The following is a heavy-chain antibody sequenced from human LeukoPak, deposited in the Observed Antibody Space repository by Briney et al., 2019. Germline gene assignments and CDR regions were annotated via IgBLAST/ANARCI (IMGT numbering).Heavy chain of an antibody. Sequence: PSETLSLTCTVSGGSIRSDDYYWSWVRQPPGKGLEWIGYIFYTGNTHYNPSLQSRVTFSVDTSKNQFSLKLSSVTAADTAVYFCATVVVVAATNYYYYATDVWGQGTTVTVSS. D-gene: IGHD2-15*01. J-gene: IGHJ6*02. CDR1: GGSIRSDDYY. CDR3: ATVVVVAATNYYYYATDV. CDR2: IFYTGNT. V-gene: IGHV4-30-4*01.